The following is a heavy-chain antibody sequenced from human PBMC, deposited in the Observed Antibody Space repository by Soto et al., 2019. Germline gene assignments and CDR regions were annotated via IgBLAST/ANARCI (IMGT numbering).Heavy chain of an antibody. CDR2: ISSTGSFI. V-gene: IGHV3-21*01. Sequence: PGGSLRLSCAASGFSFSTSIMYWVRQAPGKGLEWVSSISSTGSFIYYADSLKGRFTISRDNADNSLFLQMNNLRAEDTAVYYCARLSRANYDFWSGDYYFDYWGQGTLVTVSS. J-gene: IGHJ4*02. D-gene: IGHD3-3*01. CDR1: GFSFSTSI. CDR3: ARLSRANYDFWSGDYYFDY.